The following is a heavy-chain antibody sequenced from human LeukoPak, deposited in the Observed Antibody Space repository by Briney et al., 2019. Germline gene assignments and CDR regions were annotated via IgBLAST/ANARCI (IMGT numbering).Heavy chain of an antibody. V-gene: IGHV3-30-3*01. CDR2: ISYEGSNK. CDR1: EFDFSSHA. Sequence: GGSLRLSCAASEFDFSSHAMTWVRQAPGKGLEWVAVISYEGSNKYYADSVKGRFTISRDNSKNTLYLQMNSLRGEDTAVYYCARGRSYYYYGMDVWGQGTTVTVSS. CDR3: ARGRSYYYYGMDV. J-gene: IGHJ6*02.